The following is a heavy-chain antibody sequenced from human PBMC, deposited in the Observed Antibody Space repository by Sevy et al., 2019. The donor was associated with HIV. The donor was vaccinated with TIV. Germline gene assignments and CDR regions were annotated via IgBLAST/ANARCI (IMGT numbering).Heavy chain of an antibody. CDR3: AREGVDFWSGPVDFYYGMDV. CDR2: IKKDGSST. D-gene: IGHD3-3*01. CDR1: GFTFSRYL. V-gene: IGHV3-74*01. Sequence: GGSLRLSCAASGFTFSRYLMHWVRQAPGKGLVWVSQIKKDGSSTTYADSVKGRFTISRDNAKNTLYLQMNSLRTEDTAVYYCAREGVDFWSGPVDFYYGMDVWDQWATVTVSS. J-gene: IGHJ6*02.